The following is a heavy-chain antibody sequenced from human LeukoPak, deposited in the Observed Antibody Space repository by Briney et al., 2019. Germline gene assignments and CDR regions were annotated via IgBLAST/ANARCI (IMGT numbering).Heavy chain of an antibody. CDR3: AHSRGNDSSGPGAFDI. CDR2: IYWDDDK. D-gene: IGHD3-22*01. CDR1: GFSLSTSGVG. Sequence: SGPTLANPTQTLTLTCTFSGFSLSTSGVGVGWIRQPPGKALEWLALIYWDDDKRYSPSLKSRLTITKDTSKNQVVLTMTNMDPVDTATYYCAHSRGNDSSGPGAFDIWGQGTMVTVSS. J-gene: IGHJ3*02. V-gene: IGHV2-5*02.